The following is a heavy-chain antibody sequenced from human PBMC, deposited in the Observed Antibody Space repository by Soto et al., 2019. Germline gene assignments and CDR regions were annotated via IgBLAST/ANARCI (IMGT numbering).Heavy chain of an antibody. CDR2: IYWDDDK. CDR3: AHRVLRTVFGLVTTTAIYFDF. CDR1: GFSLTTSGVG. J-gene: IGHJ4*02. V-gene: IGHV2-5*02. D-gene: IGHD3-3*01. Sequence: QITLNESGPTVVRPTETLTLTCRFSGFSLTTSGVGVGWIRQSPGKAPEWLVLIYWDDDKRYSASLKSRLTITKDTAKNQLVLTVSDLDPTDTATYYCAHRVLRTVFGLVTTTAIYFDFWGQGTPVAVSS.